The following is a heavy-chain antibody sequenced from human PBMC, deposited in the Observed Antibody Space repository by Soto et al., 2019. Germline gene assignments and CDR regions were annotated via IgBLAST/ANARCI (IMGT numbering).Heavy chain of an antibody. Sequence: ASVKVSCKVSGYSLTELSMHWVRQAPGKGLEWMGGFDPEDGETIYAQKFQGRVTMTEDTSTDTAYMELSRLRSDDTAVYYCARVSGSPIPGPFDIWGQGTMVTVSS. CDR1: GYSLTELS. CDR3: ARVSGSPIPGPFDI. J-gene: IGHJ3*02. V-gene: IGHV1-24*01. CDR2: FDPEDGET. D-gene: IGHD3-10*01.